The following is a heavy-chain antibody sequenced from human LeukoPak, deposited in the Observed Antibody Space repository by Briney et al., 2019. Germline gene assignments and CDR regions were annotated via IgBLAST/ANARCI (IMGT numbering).Heavy chain of an antibody. CDR3: ARDSGITDFDY. CDR2: INSDGSST. CDR1: GFTFSSYW. D-gene: IGHD1-14*01. Sequence: PGGSLRLSCAASGFTFSSYWMHWVRQAPGKGLVWVSRINSDGSSTSYADSVKGRFTISRDDAKNTLYLQMNNLRAEHTAVYYCARDSGITDFDYWGQGTLVTVSS. J-gene: IGHJ4*02. V-gene: IGHV3-74*01.